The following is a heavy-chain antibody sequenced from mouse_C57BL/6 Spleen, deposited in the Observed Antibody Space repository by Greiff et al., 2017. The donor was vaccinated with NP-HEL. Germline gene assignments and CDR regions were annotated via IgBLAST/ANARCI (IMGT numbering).Heavy chain of an antibody. D-gene: IGHD1-1*01. CDR3: ARHKENYGVYWYFDV. CDR1: GFTFSSYG. CDR2: ISSGGSYT. V-gene: IGHV5-6*01. J-gene: IGHJ1*03. Sequence: EVQGVESGGDLVKPGGSLKLSCAASGFTFSSYGMSWVRQTPDKRLEWVATISSGGSYTYYPDSVKGRFTISRDNAKNTLYLQMSSLKSEDTAMYYCARHKENYGVYWYFDVWGTGTTVTVSS.